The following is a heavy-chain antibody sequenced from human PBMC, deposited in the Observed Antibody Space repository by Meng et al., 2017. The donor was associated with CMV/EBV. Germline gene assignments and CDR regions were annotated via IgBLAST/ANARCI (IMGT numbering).Heavy chain of an antibody. CDR3: AREGYCSSTSCYPSDAFDI. CDR1: GFTFSSYA. Sequence: GESLKISCAASGFTFSSYAMSWVRQAPGKGLEWVSAISGSGGSTYYADSVKGRFTISRDNSKNTLYLQMNSLRAEDTAVYYCAREGYCSSTSCYPSDAFDIWGQGTMVTVSS. CDR2: ISGSGGST. D-gene: IGHD2-2*01. J-gene: IGHJ3*02. V-gene: IGHV3-23*01.